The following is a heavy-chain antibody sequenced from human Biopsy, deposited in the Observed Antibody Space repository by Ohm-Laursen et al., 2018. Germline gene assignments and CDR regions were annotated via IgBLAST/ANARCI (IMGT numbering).Heavy chain of an antibody. CDR3: ATELLPPGVGGPWLDS. V-gene: IGHV3-30*03. CDR2: IFYDGSNT. J-gene: IGHJ5*01. D-gene: IGHD3-16*01. CDR1: GFTFNNYG. Sequence: SLRLSCAASGFTFNNYGMQWVRQAPGKGLEWVAFIFYDGSNTYYADSVKGRFTISRDNSRDTLYLQMSSLRAEDTAIYYCATELLPPGVGGPWLDSWGQGTPVTVSS.